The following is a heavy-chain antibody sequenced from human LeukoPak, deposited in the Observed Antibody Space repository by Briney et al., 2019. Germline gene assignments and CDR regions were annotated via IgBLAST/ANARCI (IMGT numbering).Heavy chain of an antibody. CDR1: GFTFGDYA. D-gene: IGHD3-10*01. CDR2: IRSKDNDGTT. CDR3: ARDPAWEYYGSGSPTSGDY. J-gene: IGHJ4*02. V-gene: IGHV3-49*04. Sequence: PGGSLRLSCTASGFTFGDYAISWVRQAPGKGLEWLGFIRSKDNDGTTAYAASVEGRFIISRDDSKSTAYLQMNSLRAEDTAVYYCARDPAWEYYGSGSPTSGDYWGQGTLVTVSS.